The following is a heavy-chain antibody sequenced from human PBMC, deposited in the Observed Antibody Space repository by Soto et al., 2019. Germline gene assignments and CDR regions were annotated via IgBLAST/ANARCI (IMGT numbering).Heavy chain of an antibody. CDR2: TSYDGNDK. V-gene: IGHV3-33*01. CDR1: GFTFSNYG. Sequence: QVQLVESGGGVVQPGRSLRLSCAASGFTFSNYGMHWVRQAPGKGLEWVAVTSYDGNDKYYIDSVKGRFSISRDNSKNTLYLQMNSLRAEDTAVYYCARQSATDVYYSGMDVWGQGTTVTVSS. D-gene: IGHD6-13*01. J-gene: IGHJ6*02. CDR3: ARQSATDVYYSGMDV.